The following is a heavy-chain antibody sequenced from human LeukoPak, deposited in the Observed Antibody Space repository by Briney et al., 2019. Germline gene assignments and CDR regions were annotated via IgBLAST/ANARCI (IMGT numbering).Heavy chain of an antibody. Sequence: VASVKVSCKAFGYTFTSNYMHWVRQAPGQGPEWMGVISPSGGSTTYAQKFQGRVTLTRDMSTSTDYLELSSLRSEDTAVYYCAREGDVDTAMGYDYWGQGTLVTVSS. CDR3: AREGDVDTAMGYDY. V-gene: IGHV1-46*01. J-gene: IGHJ4*02. D-gene: IGHD5-18*01. CDR1: GYTFTSNY. CDR2: ISPSGGST.